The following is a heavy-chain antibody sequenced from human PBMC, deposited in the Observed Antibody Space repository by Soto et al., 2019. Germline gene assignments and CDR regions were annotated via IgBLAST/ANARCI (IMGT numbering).Heavy chain of an antibody. CDR1: GFTFGNFV. V-gene: IGHV3-23*01. CDR2: ITETGGDT. CDR3: TKASSDRNHMEV. J-gene: IGHJ6*03. Sequence: GGSLRLSWAASGFTFGNFVMRWVCQTPGKGLEWVSTITETGGDTYYTDSVTGRFTISRDNSKNTLYLQMTSLRAEDTALYYCTKASSDRNHMEVWGTGTTVTVSS.